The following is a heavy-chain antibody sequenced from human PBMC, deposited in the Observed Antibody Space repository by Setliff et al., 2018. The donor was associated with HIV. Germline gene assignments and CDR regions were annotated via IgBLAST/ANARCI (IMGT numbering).Heavy chain of an antibody. D-gene: IGHD2-15*01. CDR2: IYYRGST. V-gene: IGHV4-59*01. J-gene: IGHJ4*02. CDR3: ARDAGGSVGNYYFDY. CDR1: GGSISSYY. Sequence: PSETLSLTCIVSGGSISSYYWSWIRQPPGKGLEWIGYIYYRGSTNYNPSLKNRVTISIDTSKKQFSLNLSSVTAADTAVYYCARDAGGSVGNYYFDYGGQGTLVTVSS.